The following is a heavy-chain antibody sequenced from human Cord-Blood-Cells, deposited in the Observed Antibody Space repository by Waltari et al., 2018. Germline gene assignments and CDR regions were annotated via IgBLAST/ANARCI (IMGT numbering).Heavy chain of an antibody. J-gene: IGHJ3*02. D-gene: IGHD6-6*01. V-gene: IGHV1-2*02. CDR3: ARGSSIAARFDI. Sequence: QVQLVQSGAEVKKPGASVKVSCKASGYTFTGYYMHWVRQAPGQGLEWMGWINPTSGGTNYAQKFHGRVTMTRDTSISTAYMELSRLRSDDTAVYYCARGSSIAARFDIWGQGTMVTVSS. CDR2: INPTSGGT. CDR1: GYTFTGYY.